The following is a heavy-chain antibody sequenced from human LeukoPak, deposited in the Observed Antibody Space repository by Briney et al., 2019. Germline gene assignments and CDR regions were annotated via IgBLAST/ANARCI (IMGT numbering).Heavy chain of an antibody. CDR1: GGSISRHY. Sequence: PSETLSLTCTVSGGSISRHYWSWIRQPAGKGLEWIGRIYGSGGTDYNPSLNSRVAMSVDTSKNQISLKLTSVTAADTAVYYCARGPSYSPGYFDYWGQGTLVTASS. D-gene: IGHD5-12*01. CDR2: IYGSGGT. J-gene: IGHJ4*02. V-gene: IGHV4-4*07. CDR3: ARGPSYSPGYFDY.